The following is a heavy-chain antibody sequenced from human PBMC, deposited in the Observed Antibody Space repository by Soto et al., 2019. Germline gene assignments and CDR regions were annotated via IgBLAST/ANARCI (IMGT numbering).Heavy chain of an antibody. Sequence: QVQLVQSGAELKKPGSSVKVSCRASGDIFNTYSITWVRQAPGQGLEWMGGIIPMFDAPNDAFDITNYAQKFQGRVTITADESTNTVYMELSSLRSEDTAVYFCAGGEVGYGCSTPSCSPFDFWGQGTPVTVSS. CDR2: IIPMFDAPNDAFDIT. D-gene: IGHD2-2*01. J-gene: IGHJ5*01. CDR1: GDIFNTYS. V-gene: IGHV1-69*01. CDR3: AGGEVGYGCSTPSCSPFDF.